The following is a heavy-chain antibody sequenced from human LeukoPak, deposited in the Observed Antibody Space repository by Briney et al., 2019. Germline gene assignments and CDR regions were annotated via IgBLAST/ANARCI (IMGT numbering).Heavy chain of an antibody. V-gene: IGHV4-39*01. CDR1: GGSISSTSYY. CDR2: IYYTGST. CDR3: ARQAESRIAVAATGLYYFDY. J-gene: IGHJ4*02. D-gene: IGHD6-19*01. Sequence: PSETLSLTCTVSGGSISSTSYYWGWIRQPPGKGLEWIGTIYYTGSTYYNPSLKSRVTISVDRSENQFSLKLRSVTAADTAVYYCARQAESRIAVAATGLYYFDYWGQGTLVTVSS.